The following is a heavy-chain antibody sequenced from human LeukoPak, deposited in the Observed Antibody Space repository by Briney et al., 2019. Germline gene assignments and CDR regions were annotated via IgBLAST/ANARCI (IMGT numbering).Heavy chain of an antibody. CDR3: ARAFTPGIRKALWIGDSL. CDR1: GFTFSSYA. J-gene: IGHJ4*02. Sequence: RTSLSLSCAASGFTFSSYAMHWVRQAPGKGLEWLAVVSAHGLDKFYASSVRGRFTISKDTSKNTLSLQMNSLRSDDSGVYYCARAFTPGIRKALWIGDSLWDQGTLVTVSS. D-gene: IGHD3-10*01. V-gene: IGHV3-30*04. CDR2: VSAHGLDK.